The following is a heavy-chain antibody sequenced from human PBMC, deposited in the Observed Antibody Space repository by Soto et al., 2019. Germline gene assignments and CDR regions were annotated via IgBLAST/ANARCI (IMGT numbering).Heavy chain of an antibody. D-gene: IGHD1-26*01. CDR2: INHSGRT. Sequence: QVQLQQWGAGLLKPSETLSLTCAVYGGAFSRYYWSWIRQPPGKGLEWLGEINHSGRTNYNPSLKSRITISIDTSKNQFSLKLTSVAAADTAVYYCARGKGVEATSYYYYAMDVWGQGTAVSFSS. CDR1: GGAFSRYY. V-gene: IGHV4-34*01. CDR3: ARGKGVEATSYYYYAMDV. J-gene: IGHJ6*02.